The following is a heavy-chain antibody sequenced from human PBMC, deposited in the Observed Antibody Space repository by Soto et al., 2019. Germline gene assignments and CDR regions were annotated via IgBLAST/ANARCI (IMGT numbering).Heavy chain of an antibody. J-gene: IGHJ4*02. CDR1: GHSFTSYW. V-gene: IGHV5-51*01. D-gene: IGHD1-26*01. CDR2: IYPGXHDT. CDR3: ARREDSWVDY. Sequence: PXXSLKTSCKGSGHSFTSYWIGWVRQMPGNGMEWTGXIYPGXHDTRSRPSFXXPVTISAXXSIRKAYMQCSSLKASDNAMYYCARREDSWVDYWGQGTMVTVSS.